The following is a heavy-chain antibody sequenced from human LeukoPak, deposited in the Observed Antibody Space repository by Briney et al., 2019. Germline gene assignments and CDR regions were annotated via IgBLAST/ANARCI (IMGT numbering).Heavy chain of an antibody. CDR3: ARDKWENYKVQLVSSDY. J-gene: IGHJ4*02. CDR1: GFTFSSYS. Sequence: GGSLRLSCAASGFTFSSYSMNWVRQAPGKGLEWVSSISSSSSYIYYADSVKGRFTISRDNAKNSLYLQMNSLRDEDTAVYYCARDKWENYKVQLVSSDYWGQGTLVTVSS. CDR2: ISSSSSYI. V-gene: IGHV3-21*01. D-gene: IGHD6-6*01.